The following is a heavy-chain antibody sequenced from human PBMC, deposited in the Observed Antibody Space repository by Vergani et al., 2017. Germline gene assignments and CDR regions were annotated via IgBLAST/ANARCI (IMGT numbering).Heavy chain of an antibody. J-gene: IGHJ6*03. CDR1: GFTFNRYG. V-gene: IGHV3-30*02. CDR3: AKGGIVGATTFYYYYYMDV. Sequence: QVQLVQSGGGVVQPGGSLRLSCVASGFTFNRYGMQWVRQAPGKGLEWVAYVLFDGSNEYYADSVKGRFIVSRDNYNDALYLQMNSLRAEDTAVYYCAKGGIVGATTFYYYYYMDVWGKGTTVTVSS. D-gene: IGHD1-26*01. CDR2: VLFDGSNE.